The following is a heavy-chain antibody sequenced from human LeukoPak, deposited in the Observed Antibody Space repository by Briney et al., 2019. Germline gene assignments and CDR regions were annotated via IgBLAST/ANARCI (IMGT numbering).Heavy chain of an antibody. CDR1: GGSISGYY. V-gene: IGHV4-4*07. CDR3: ARPNRPGRRLLAFDI. D-gene: IGHD3-16*01. Sequence: SETLSLTCTVSGGSISGYYWSWIRQPAGKGLEWIGRIYTSGSTNYNPSLKSRVTMSVDTSKNQFSLKLSSVTAADTAVYYCARPNRPGRRLLAFDIWGQGTMVTVSS. CDR2: IYTSGST. J-gene: IGHJ3*02.